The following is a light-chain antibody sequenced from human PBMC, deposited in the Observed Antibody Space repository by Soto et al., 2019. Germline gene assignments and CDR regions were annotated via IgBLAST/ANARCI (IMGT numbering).Light chain of an antibody. J-gene: IGLJ3*02. V-gene: IGLV3-25*03. CDR1: ALTKKY. CDR2: KDT. CDR3: LSADNSGTYRV. Sequence: SYELAQPPSVSVSPGQTARITCSGDALTKKYACWYQLKPGQAPVLAMYKDTERPSGIPERFSGSSSGTTVTLTISGVQAEDEADYYCLSADNSGTYRVFGGGTKLTVL.